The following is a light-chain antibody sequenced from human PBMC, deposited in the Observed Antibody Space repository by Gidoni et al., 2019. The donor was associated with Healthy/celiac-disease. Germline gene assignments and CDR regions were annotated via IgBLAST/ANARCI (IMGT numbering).Light chain of an antibody. Sequence: EIVLTQSPATLSLSPGERATLSCRDSQSVSSYLAWYQQKPGQAPRLLIYDASNRATGIPARFSGSGSGTDFTLTISSLEPEDFAVYYCQQRSNWPPTFVPGTKVDIK. V-gene: IGKV3-11*01. J-gene: IGKJ3*01. CDR3: QQRSNWPPT. CDR1: QSVSSY. CDR2: DAS.